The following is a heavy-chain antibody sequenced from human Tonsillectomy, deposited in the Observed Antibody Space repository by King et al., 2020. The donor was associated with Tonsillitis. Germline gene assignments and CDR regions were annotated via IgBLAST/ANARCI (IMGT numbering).Heavy chain of an antibody. J-gene: IGHJ3*02. CDR1: GYTFTGYY. Sequence: QLVQSGAEVKKPGASVKVSCKASGYTFTGYYMHWVRQAPGQGLEWMGWINPNSGATNYAQKFQGRVTMTRDTSISTAYMELSRLRSDDTAVYYCARELVGAGENDAFDIWGQGTLVTVSS. V-gene: IGHV1-2*02. CDR3: ARELVGAGENDAFDI. D-gene: IGHD1-26*01. CDR2: INPNSGAT.